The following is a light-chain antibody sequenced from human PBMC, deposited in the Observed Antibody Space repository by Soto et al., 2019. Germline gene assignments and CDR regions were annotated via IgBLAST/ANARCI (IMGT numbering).Light chain of an antibody. CDR3: QQSYSTPWT. J-gene: IGKJ1*01. CDR1: QDIGSV. CDR2: GAS. V-gene: IGKV1-8*01. Sequence: AIRMTQSPSSLSASIGDTVTITCRASQDIGSVLAWYQQKPGTAPKVLISGASDLHGGVPSRFSGSGSRTDFTLTISSLQPEEFATYYCQQSYSTPWTVGQGTKVDI.